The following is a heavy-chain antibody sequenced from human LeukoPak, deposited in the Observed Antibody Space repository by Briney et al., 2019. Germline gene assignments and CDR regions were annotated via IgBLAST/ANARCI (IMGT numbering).Heavy chain of an antibody. CDR1: GGSISSSSYY. CDR3: ARGGPIVVVPAAMMAMDV. J-gene: IGHJ6*03. D-gene: IGHD2-2*01. Sequence: SETLSLTCTVSGGSISSSSYYWGWIRQPPGKGLEWIGSIYYSGSTYYNPSLKSRVTISVDTSKNQFSLKLSSVTAADTAVYYCARGGPIVVVPAAMMAMDVWGKGTTVTVSS. V-gene: IGHV4-39*07. CDR2: IYYSGST.